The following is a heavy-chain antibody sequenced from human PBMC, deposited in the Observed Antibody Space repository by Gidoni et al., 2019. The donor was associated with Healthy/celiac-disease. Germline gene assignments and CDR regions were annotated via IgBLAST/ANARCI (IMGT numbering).Heavy chain of an antibody. Sequence: EVQLVESGGGLVQPGGSLRLSCAASGFTVSSNYMSWVRQAPGKGLEWVSVIYSGGSTYYADSVKGRFTSSRDNSKNTLYLQMNSLRAEDTAVYYCAREGGTRRYYYYGMDVWGQGTTVTVSS. CDR2: IYSGGST. V-gene: IGHV3-66*01. J-gene: IGHJ6*02. CDR3: AREGGTRRYYYYGMDV. D-gene: IGHD2-8*01. CDR1: GFTVSSNY.